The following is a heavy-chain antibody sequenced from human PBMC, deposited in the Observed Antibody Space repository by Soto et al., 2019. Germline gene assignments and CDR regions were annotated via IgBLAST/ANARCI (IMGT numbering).Heavy chain of an antibody. V-gene: IGHV1-18*01. CDR3: ARAVDPYGSGSYYKGAFDY. D-gene: IGHD3-10*01. CDR2: ISAYNGNT. Sequence: GASVKVSCKASGYTFTSYGISWVRQAPGQGLEWMGWISAYNGNTNYAQKLQGRVTMTTDTSTSTAYMELRSLRSDDTAVYYCARAVDPYGSGSYYKGAFDYWGQGTLVTVSS. CDR1: GYTFTSYG. J-gene: IGHJ4*02.